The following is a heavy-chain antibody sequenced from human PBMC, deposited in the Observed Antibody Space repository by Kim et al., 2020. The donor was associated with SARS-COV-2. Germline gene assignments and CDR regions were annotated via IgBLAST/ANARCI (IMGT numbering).Heavy chain of an antibody. J-gene: IGHJ4*02. Sequence: SETLSLTCTVSGGSISSSSYYWGWIRQPPGKGLEWIGSIYYSGSTYYNPSLKSRVTISVDTSKNQFSLKLSSVTAADTAVYYCARSSGRYGDYWGQGTLVTVSS. V-gene: IGHV4-39*01. CDR1: GGSISSSSYY. CDR2: IYYSGST. D-gene: IGHD6-19*01. CDR3: ARSSGRYGDY.